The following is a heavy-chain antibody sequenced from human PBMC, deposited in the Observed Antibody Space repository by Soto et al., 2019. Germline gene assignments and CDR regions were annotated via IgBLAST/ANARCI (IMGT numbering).Heavy chain of an antibody. Sequence: SVEASCRASGGTFSSYAVRLVRQAPGQGLEWMGGIIPIFGTANYAQKFQGRVTITADESTSTAYMELSSLRSEDTAVYYCARDDYGGNSANDWGQGTLVTVSS. CDR3: ARDDYGGNSAND. J-gene: IGHJ4*02. CDR2: IIPIFGTA. V-gene: IGHV1-69*13. D-gene: IGHD4-17*01. CDR1: GGTFSSYA.